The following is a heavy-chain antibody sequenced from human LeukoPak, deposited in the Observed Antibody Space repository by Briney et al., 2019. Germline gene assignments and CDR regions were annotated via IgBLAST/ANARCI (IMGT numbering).Heavy chain of an antibody. Sequence: GGSLRLSCEASGFSFSSDGMSWVRQAPGKGLEWVSGILGGAGRTYYADSVKGQFIISRDNSKNTLYLQMSSLRAEDTAVYYCAHGTVYQLDYWGRGTLVTVSS. CDR3: AHGTVYQLDY. V-gene: IGHV3-23*01. CDR2: ILGGAGRT. CDR1: GFSFSSDG. D-gene: IGHD2-2*01. J-gene: IGHJ4*02.